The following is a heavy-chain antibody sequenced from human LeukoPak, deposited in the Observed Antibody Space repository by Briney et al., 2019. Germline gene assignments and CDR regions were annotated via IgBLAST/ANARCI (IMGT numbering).Heavy chain of an antibody. D-gene: IGHD3-22*01. CDR2: INHSGST. J-gene: IGHJ2*01. CDR1: GGSFSGYY. V-gene: IGHV4-34*01. Sequence: PSETLSLTCAVYGGSFSGYYWSWIRQPPGKGLEWIGEINHSGSTNYSPSLKSRVTISVDTSKNQFSLKLSSVTAADTAVYYCARGRDYYDSSGYYWYFDLWGRGTLVTVSS. CDR3: ARGRDYYDSSGYYWYFDL.